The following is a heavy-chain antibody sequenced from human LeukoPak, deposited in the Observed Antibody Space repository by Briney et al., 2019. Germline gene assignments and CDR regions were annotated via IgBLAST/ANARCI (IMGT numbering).Heavy chain of an antibody. D-gene: IGHD6-13*01. V-gene: IGHV3-7*01. Sequence: RSLRLSCAASGFTFSSYWMSWVRQAPGKGLEWVANIKQDGSEKYYVDSVKGRFTISRDNAKNSLYLQMNSLRAEDTAVYYCAREWEQQLVIDYWGQGTLVTVSS. CDR2: IKQDGSEK. J-gene: IGHJ4*02. CDR3: AREWEQQLVIDY. CDR1: GFTFSSYW.